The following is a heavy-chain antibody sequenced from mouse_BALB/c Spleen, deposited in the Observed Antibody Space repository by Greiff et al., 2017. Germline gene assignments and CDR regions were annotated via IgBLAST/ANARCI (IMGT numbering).Heavy chain of an antibody. J-gene: IGHJ1*01. CDR2: ISYDGSN. D-gene: IGHD2-3*01. CDR1: GYSITSGYY. V-gene: IGHV3-6*02. CDR3: ARGGGYDGYHEYFDV. Sequence: DVQLVESGPGLVKPSQSLSLTCSVTGYSITSGYYWYWIRQFPGNKLEWMGYISYDGSNNYNPSLKNRISITRDTSKNQFFLKLNSVTTEDTATYYCARGGGYDGYHEYFDVWGAGTTVTVSS.